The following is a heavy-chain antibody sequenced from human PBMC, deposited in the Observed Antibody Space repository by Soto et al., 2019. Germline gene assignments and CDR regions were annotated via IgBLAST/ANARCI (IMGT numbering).Heavy chain of an antibody. CDR2: IYYSGST. J-gene: IGHJ3*02. CDR3: ARTKDDAFDI. CDR1: GGSISSGGYY. Sequence: SETLSLTCTVFGGSISSGGYYWSWIRQHPGKGLEWIGYIYYSGSTYYNPSLKSRVTISVDTSKNQFSLKLSSVTAADTAVYYCARTKDDAFDIWGQGTMVTVSS. V-gene: IGHV4-31*03.